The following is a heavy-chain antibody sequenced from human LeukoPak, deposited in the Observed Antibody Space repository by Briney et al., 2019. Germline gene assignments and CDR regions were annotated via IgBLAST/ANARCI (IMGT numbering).Heavy chain of an antibody. J-gene: IGHJ3*02. CDR1: GFTFSNYG. Sequence: GGSLRLSCAPSGFTFSNYGMHWVRQAPGKGLEWVAFIPYDGTNKYYADSVKGRFTISRDNAKNSLYLQMNSLRAEDTAVYYCASRFWDDAFDIWGQGTMVTVSS. CDR3: ASRFWDDAFDI. CDR2: IPYDGTNK. D-gene: IGHD3-10*01. V-gene: IGHV3-30*02.